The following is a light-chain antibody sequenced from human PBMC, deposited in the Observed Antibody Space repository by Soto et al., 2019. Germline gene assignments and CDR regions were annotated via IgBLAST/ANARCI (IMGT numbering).Light chain of an antibody. J-gene: IGKJ2*01. CDR1: QSVNKW. CDR3: QKDQSWSYT. V-gene: IGKV1-5*01. Sequence: DIQMTQSPSTLSASVGDRVTITCRASQSVNKWLAWYQHKPGRAPNLVIYDASTLQSSVTSTFSGSGSGTEFTLTMSSMLPDDFGTYYRQKDQSWSYTFGQWTKLEIK. CDR2: DAS.